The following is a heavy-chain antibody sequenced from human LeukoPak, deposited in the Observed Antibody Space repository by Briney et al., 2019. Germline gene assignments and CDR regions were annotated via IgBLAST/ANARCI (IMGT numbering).Heavy chain of an antibody. Sequence: PGGSLRLSCAASGFTFSSYWMHWVRQAPGKGLVWVSRINSDGSSTSYADSVKGRFTISRDNAKNTLYLQMNSLRAEDTAVYYCARSHSSGWYFDAFDIWGQGTMVTVSS. D-gene: IGHD6-19*01. J-gene: IGHJ3*02. CDR1: GFTFSSYW. CDR2: INSDGSST. V-gene: IGHV3-74*01. CDR3: ARSHSSGWYFDAFDI.